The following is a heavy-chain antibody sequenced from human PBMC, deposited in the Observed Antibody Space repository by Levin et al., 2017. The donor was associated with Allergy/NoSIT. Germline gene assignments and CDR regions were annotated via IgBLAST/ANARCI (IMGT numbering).Heavy chain of an antibody. J-gene: IGHJ4*02. D-gene: IGHD5-12*01. CDR2: INHSGVT. CDR3: ARGVAGDY. V-gene: IGHV4-34*01. Sequence: SQTLSLTCAVYGGSFSGYYWTWIRQPPGMRLEWIGEINHSGVTNYNPSLESRVTISVDTSKNQFSLKLTSVTAADTAVYYCARGVAGDYWGQGTLVTVSS. CDR1: GGSFSGYY.